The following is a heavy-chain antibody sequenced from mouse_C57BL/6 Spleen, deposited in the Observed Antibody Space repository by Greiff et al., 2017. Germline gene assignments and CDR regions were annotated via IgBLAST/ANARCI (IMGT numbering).Heavy chain of an antibody. J-gene: IGHJ1*03. CDR3: TTEDHFGG. CDR2: IDPENGDT. V-gene: IGHV14-4*01. CDR1: GFNIKDDY. Sequence: VQLQQSGAELVRPGASVKLSCTASGFNIKDDYMHWVKQRPEQGLEWIGWIDPENGDTEYASKFQGKATITADTSSNTAYLQLSSLTSEDTAVFYCTTEDHFGGWGTGTTVTVSS.